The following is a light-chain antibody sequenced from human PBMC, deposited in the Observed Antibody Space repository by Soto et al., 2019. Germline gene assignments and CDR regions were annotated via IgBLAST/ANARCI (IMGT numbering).Light chain of an antibody. J-gene: IGKJ5*01. CDR3: QQGYSTPT. CDR1: QSIRTY. Sequence: EIQMTQSPSSLSASVVDRVTITCRASQSIRTYLNWYQQKPGKAPKVLIYSVSTLGTGVPSRFSGSGSGTDFTLTISSLQPEDFATYFCQQGYSTPTFGQRTRLEIK. CDR2: SVS. V-gene: IGKV1-39*01.